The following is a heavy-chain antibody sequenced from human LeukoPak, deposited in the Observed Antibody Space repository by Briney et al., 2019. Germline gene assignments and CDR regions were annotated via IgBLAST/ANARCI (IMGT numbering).Heavy chain of an antibody. D-gene: IGHD3-9*01. V-gene: IGHV4-59*11. CDR1: GGSISSRF. CDR2: IYYSGAT. J-gene: IGHJ3*01. CDR3: ARPQFSNDIPYAFDV. Sequence: SETLSLTCTVSGGSISSRFWNWIRQPPGKGLEWIGYIYYSGATSYNPSLQSRVSISVDTSKNQFSLKLTSVTAADTAVYYCARPQFSNDIPYAFDVWGPRAMVTVSS.